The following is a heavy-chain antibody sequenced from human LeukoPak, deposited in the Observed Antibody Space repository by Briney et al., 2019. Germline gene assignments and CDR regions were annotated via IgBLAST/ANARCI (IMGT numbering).Heavy chain of an antibody. J-gene: IGHJ4*02. CDR1: GFTFSSYS. CDR3: ARDLGGYYDSSGYWNY. D-gene: IGHD3-22*01. CDR2: ISSSSSYI. Sequence: PGGSLRLSCAASGFTFSSYSMNLVRQAPGKGLEWVSSISSSSSYIYYADSVKGRFTIYRDNAKNSLYLQMNSLRAEDTAVYYCARDLGGYYDSSGYWNYWGQGTLVTVSS. V-gene: IGHV3-21*01.